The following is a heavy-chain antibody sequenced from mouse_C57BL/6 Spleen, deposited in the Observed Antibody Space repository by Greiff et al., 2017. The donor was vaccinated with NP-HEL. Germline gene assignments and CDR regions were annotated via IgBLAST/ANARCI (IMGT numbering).Heavy chain of an antibody. Sequence: QVHVKQPGAELVKPGASVKLSCKASGYTFTSYWMHWVKQRPGQGLEWIGMIHPNSGSTNYNEKFKSKATLTVDKSSSTAYMQLSSLTSEDSAVYYCASNWDEFAYWGQGTLVTVSA. CDR1: GYTFTSYW. D-gene: IGHD4-1*02. V-gene: IGHV1-64*01. CDR3: ASNWDEFAY. J-gene: IGHJ3*01. CDR2: IHPNSGST.